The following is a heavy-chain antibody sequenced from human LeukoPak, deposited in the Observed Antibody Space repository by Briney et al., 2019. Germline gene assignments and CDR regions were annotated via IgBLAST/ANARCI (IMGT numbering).Heavy chain of an antibody. D-gene: IGHD3-16*01. V-gene: IGHV4-34*01. CDR3: ARVGGAFDV. CDR1: GGSFSGYY. CDR2: INHSGST. Sequence: PSETLSLTCAVYGGSFSGYYWSWIRQPPGKGLEWIGEINHSGSTNYNPSLKSRVTISVDTSKNQFSLKLSSVTAADTAVYYCARVGGAFDVWGQGTTVTVSS. J-gene: IGHJ3*01.